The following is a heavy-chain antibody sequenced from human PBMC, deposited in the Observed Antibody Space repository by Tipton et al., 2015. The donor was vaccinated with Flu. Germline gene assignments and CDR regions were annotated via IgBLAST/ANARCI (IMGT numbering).Heavy chain of an antibody. CDR1: GGSISSYY. J-gene: IGHJ4*02. D-gene: IGHD1-26*01. V-gene: IGHV4-59*01. CDR3: ARAPDSIVGATVFDY. Sequence: LRLSCTVSGGSISSYYWSWIRQPPGRGLEWIGYIYYSGSTNYNPSLKSRVTISVDTSKNQFSLKLSSVTAADTAVYYCARAPDSIVGATVFDYWGQGTLVTVSS. CDR2: IYYSGST.